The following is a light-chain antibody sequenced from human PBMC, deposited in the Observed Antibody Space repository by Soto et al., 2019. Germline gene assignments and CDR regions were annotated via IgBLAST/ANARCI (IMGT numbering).Light chain of an antibody. CDR2: LEGSGSY. V-gene: IGLV4-60*02. CDR1: SGHSSYI. Sequence: QSVLTQSSSASASLGSSVKLTCTLSSGHSSYIIAWHQQQPGKAPRYLMKLEGSGSYNKGSGVPDRFSGSSSGADRYLTISDLQFEDADDYSRETWDSNTRVFGGGTQLTVL. J-gene: IGLJ3*02. CDR3: ETWDSNTRV.